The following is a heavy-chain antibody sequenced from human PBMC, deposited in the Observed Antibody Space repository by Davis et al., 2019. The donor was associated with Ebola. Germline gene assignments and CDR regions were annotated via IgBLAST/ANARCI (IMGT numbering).Heavy chain of an antibody. CDR3: ARRPDCSSTSCSDFDY. Sequence: ASVKVSCKASGYTFTNYAMNWVRQAPGQGLEWMGWINTNTGNLTYAQGFTGRFVFSLDTSVSTSYLQISSLKAEDTAVYYCARRPDCSSTSCSDFDYWGQGTLVTVSS. CDR2: INTNTGNL. D-gene: IGHD2-2*01. V-gene: IGHV7-4-1*02. J-gene: IGHJ4*02. CDR1: GYTFTNYA.